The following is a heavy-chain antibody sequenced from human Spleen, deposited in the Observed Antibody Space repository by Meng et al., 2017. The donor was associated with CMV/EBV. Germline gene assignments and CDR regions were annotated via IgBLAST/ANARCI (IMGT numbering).Heavy chain of an antibody. D-gene: IGHD3-10*01. CDR3: AKELWVADGSGNLYY. CDR1: AFSFGSYA. CDR2: ISYDGSNK. V-gene: IGHV3-30*04. J-gene: IGHJ4*02. Sequence: GGSLRLSCAASAFSFGSYAMHWVRQAPGKGLEWVAVISYDGSNKYYADSVKGRFTISRDNSKNTLYLQMNSLRAEDTAVYYCAKELWVADGSGNLYYWGQGTLVTVSS.